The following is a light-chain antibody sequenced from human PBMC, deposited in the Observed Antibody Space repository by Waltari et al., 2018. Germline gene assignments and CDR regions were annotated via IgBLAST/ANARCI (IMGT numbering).Light chain of an antibody. CDR1: NSDVGGYNY. CDR2: GVN. Sequence: QSALTQPRSVSGSPGPSVAISCTGTNSDVGGYNYVSWYQHHPGKAPKLIIYGVNNRPSVVPDRFSGSKSGSTSSLTISGLQAEDEAEYYCCSYAGSTSWLLGGGTKLTVL. V-gene: IGLV2-11*01. CDR3: CSYAGSTSWL. J-gene: IGLJ3*02.